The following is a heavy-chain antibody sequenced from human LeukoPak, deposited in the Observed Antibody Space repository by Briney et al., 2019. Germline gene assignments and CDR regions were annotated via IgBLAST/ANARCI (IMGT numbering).Heavy chain of an antibody. CDR1: GESFSGKS. J-gene: IGHJ5*02. V-gene: IGHV4-34*01. CDR2: IYHSGST. D-gene: IGHD2-15*01. Sequence: SETLSLTCAVYGESFSGKSWSWIRQPPGKGLEWIGSIYHSGSTYYNPSLKSRVTISVDTSKNQFSLKLSSVTAADTAVYYCARDLRINWFDPWGQGTLVTVSS. CDR3: ARDLRINWFDP.